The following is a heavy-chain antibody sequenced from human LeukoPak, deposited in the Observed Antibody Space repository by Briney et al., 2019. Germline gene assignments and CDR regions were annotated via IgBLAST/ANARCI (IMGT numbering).Heavy chain of an antibody. CDR1: GGSISSSSYY. J-gene: IGHJ5*02. Sequence: PSETLSLTCTVSGGSISSSSYYWGWIRQPPGKGLEWIGSIYYSGSTYYNPSLKSRVTISVDTSKNQFSLKLSSVTAADTAVYYCARVYQEDILTKGDWFDPWGQGTLVTVSS. CDR2: IYYSGST. D-gene: IGHD3-9*01. V-gene: IGHV4-39*07. CDR3: ARVYQEDILTKGDWFDP.